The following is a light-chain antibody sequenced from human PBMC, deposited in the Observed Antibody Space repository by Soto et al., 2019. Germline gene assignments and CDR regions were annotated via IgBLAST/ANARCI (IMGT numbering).Light chain of an antibody. J-gene: IGLJ2*01. CDR1: SSDVGGYNY. V-gene: IGLV2-8*01. CDR3: SSYGGSNTVV. Sequence: QSALTQPPSASGSXXXSVXXXXXGSSSDVGGYNYVSWYQQHPGKAPKLMIYEVSKRPSGVPDRLSGSKSGNTASLTVSGLQAEDEADYYCSSYGGSNTVVFGGGTKLTVL. CDR2: EVS.